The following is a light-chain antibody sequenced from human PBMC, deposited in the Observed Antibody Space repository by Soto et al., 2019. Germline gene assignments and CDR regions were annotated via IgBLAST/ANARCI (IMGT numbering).Light chain of an antibody. Sequence: DIQMSQSPSALSASMGDRVTIPCRASQTISTWLAWYQQKPGKAPKLLIHKASTLKSGVPSRFSGSGSGTEFTLTISSLQPDDFATYYCQHYSSYSEAFGQGTK. J-gene: IGKJ1*01. CDR2: KAS. V-gene: IGKV1-5*03. CDR3: QHYSSYSEA. CDR1: QTISTW.